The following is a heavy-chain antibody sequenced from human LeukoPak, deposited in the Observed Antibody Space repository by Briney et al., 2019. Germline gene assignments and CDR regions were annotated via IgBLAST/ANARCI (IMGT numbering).Heavy chain of an antibody. J-gene: IGHJ4*02. V-gene: IGHV3-21*01. Sequence: GSLRLSCAASGFTFSSYSMNWVRQAPGKGLEWVSSISSSSSYIYYADSVKGRFTISRDNAKNSLYLQMNSLRAEDTAVYYCASDRRHSYSYGDYWGQGTLVTVSS. D-gene: IGHD5-18*01. CDR3: ASDRRHSYSYGDY. CDR1: GFTFSSYS. CDR2: ISSSSSYI.